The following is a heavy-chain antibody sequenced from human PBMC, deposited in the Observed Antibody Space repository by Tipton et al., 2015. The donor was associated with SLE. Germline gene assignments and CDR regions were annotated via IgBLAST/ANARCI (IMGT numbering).Heavy chain of an antibody. V-gene: IGHV4-39*07. CDR1: GGSISGYY. D-gene: IGHD3-22*01. CDR2: IFYSGGS. Sequence: TLSLTCTVSGGSISGYYWTWIRQPPGKRLEWIGSIFYSGGSFYNPSLKSRVTISVDTSKNQFSLKLSSVTAADTAVYYCARVATMTYPRDAFDVWGQGTLVTVSS. CDR3: ARVATMTYPRDAFDV. J-gene: IGHJ3*01.